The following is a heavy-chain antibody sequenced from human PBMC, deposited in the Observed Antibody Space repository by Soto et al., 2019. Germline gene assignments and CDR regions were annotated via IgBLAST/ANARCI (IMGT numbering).Heavy chain of an antibody. D-gene: IGHD2-2*01. CDR1: GFTVSSND. CDR2: IYSGGST. CDR3: ARVVPAARLYYYYYYMDV. V-gene: IGHV3-66*01. Sequence: PGXSLRLSCAASGFTVSSNDLSWFRQAPVDGLEWVSVIYSGGSTYYTDSVKGRFTISRDNSKNTLYLQMNSLRAEDTAVYYCARVVPAARLYYYYYYMDVWGKGTTVTVSS. J-gene: IGHJ6*03.